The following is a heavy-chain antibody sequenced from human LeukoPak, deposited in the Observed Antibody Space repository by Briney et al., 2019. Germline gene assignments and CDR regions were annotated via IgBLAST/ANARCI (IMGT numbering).Heavy chain of an antibody. J-gene: IGHJ6*02. V-gene: IGHV3-23*01. Sequence: GGSLRLSCAASGFTFSSYAMSWVRQAPGKGLEWVSAISGSGGSTYYADSVKGRFTISRDNSKNSLYLQMNSLRAEDTAVYYCAREGYCSSTSCYTVGMDVWGQGTTVTVSS. D-gene: IGHD2-2*02. CDR3: AREGYCSSTSCYTVGMDV. CDR2: ISGSGGST. CDR1: GFTFSSYA.